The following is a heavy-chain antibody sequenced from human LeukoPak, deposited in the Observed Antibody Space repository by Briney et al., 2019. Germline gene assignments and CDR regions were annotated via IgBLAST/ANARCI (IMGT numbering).Heavy chain of an antibody. D-gene: IGHD5-12*01. CDR1: GFTFSSYS. Sequence: GGSLRLSCAASGFTFSSYSMNWVHQAPGKGLEWVSFITTTGVTIYYADSVKGRFTISRDNSKNIVYLQMNSLRVEDTAVYYCAKDRKPDSAYDFDYWGQGALVTVSS. CDR3: AKDRKPDSAYDFDY. J-gene: IGHJ4*02. V-gene: IGHV3-23*01. CDR2: ITTTGVTI.